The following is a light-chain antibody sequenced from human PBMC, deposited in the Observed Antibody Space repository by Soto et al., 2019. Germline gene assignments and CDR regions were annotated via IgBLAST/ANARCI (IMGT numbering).Light chain of an antibody. V-gene: IGKV1-17*01. CDR2: AAS. CDR1: QGIRKD. CDR3: LQHNSYPLT. J-gene: IGKJ4*01. Sequence: DIQMTQSPSSLSASVGDRVTITCRASQGIRKDLGWYQQKPGQAPKRLIYAASSLQSGVPSRFSGSGSGTEFTLTISSLQPEDFATYFCLQHNSYPLTFGGGTKVEIK.